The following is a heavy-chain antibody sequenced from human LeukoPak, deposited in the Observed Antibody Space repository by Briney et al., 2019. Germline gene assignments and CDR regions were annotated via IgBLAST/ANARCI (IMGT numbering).Heavy chain of an antibody. J-gene: IGHJ5*02. CDR1: GYTFTGYY. Sequence: GASVKVSCKASGYTFTGYYMHWVRQAPGQGLEWMGWINPNSGGTNYAQKFQGRVTMTRDTSISTAYMELSRLRTDDTAVYYCAKINSGYSSSWFDPWGQGTLVTVSP. CDR2: INPNSGGT. D-gene: IGHD6-13*01. V-gene: IGHV1-2*02. CDR3: AKINSGYSSSWFDP.